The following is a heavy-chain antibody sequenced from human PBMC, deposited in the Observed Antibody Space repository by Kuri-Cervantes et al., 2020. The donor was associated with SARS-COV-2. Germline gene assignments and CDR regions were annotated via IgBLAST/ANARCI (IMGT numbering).Heavy chain of an antibody. CDR2: IIPILGIA. D-gene: IGHD3-16*02. Sequence: SVKVSCKASGGTFSSYAISWVRQAPGQGLEWMGRIIPILGIANYAQKFQGRATITADKSTSTAYMELSSLRSEDTAVYYCARVIRGSYHNWFDPWGQGTLVTVSS. CDR3: ARVIRGSYHNWFDP. CDR1: GGTFSSYA. J-gene: IGHJ5*02. V-gene: IGHV1-69*04.